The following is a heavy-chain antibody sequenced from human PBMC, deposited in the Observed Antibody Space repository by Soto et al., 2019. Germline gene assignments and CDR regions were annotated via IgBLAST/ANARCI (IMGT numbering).Heavy chain of an antibody. Sequence: GGSLRLSCAASGFTFSSYSLHWVRQAPGKGLEWVAVISSDGSTTYYADSVKGRFTVSRDNSRNTLYLQMNSLRTDDTAVYYGAGGGGSLNPGFDLWGQRTLVTVSS. CDR3: AGGGGSLNPGFDL. CDR1: GFTFSSYS. J-gene: IGHJ4*02. V-gene: IGHV3-30*04. D-gene: IGHD3-16*01. CDR2: ISSDGSTT.